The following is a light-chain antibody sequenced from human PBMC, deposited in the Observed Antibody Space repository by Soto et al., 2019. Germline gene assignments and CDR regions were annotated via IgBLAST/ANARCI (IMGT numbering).Light chain of an antibody. V-gene: IGKV1-12*01. CDR3: QQLNSYPLT. CDR2: ATS. Sequence: DIQMTQSPSSVSASVGDTVTITCRASQGISSWLAWYQQKPGKAPRLLIDATSTLQSGVPSRFSGSASGADFTLTISSLQPEDFATYYCQQLNSYPLTFGQGTRLEIK. J-gene: IGKJ5*01. CDR1: QGISSW.